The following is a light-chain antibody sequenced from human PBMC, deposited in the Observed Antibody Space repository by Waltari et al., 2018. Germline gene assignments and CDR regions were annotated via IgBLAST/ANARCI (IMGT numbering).Light chain of an antibody. CDR1: QSISSY. V-gene: IGKV1-39*01. J-gene: IGKJ5*01. CDR2: AAS. CDR3: QQRAT. Sequence: DIQLTQSPSSLSASVGDRVTITCRASQSISSYLNWYQQKPGKAPKLLIYAASSLQSGVPSRFSGSGSGTDFTLTISSLQPEDFATYYCQQRATFGQGT.